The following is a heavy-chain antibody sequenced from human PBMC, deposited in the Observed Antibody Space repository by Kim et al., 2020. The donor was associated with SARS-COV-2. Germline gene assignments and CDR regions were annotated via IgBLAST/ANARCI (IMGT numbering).Heavy chain of an antibody. Sequence: SETLSLTCTVSGGTISSGDYYWSWIRQPPGKGLEWIGYIYYSESTYYNPSLKGRVTISVDTSKNQFSLKLSSVTAADTAVYYCARGYSSSWYPFDYWGQGTLVTVSS. V-gene: IGHV4-30-4*01. D-gene: IGHD6-13*01. J-gene: IGHJ4*02. CDR2: IYYSEST. CDR1: GGTISSGDYY. CDR3: ARGYSSSWYPFDY.